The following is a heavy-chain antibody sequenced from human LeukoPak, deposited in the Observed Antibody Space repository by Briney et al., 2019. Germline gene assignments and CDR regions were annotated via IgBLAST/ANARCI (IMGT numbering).Heavy chain of an antibody. CDR3: ARGTYYYDSSGYYHYFDY. CDR2: ISGSGGST. J-gene: IGHJ4*02. CDR1: GFTFSSYA. Sequence: GGSLRLSCAASGFTFSSYAMSWVRQAPGKGLEWVSAISGSGGSTYYADSVKGRFTISRDNSKNTLYLQMNSLRAEDTAVYYCARGTYYYDSSGYYHYFDYWGQGTLVTVSS. D-gene: IGHD3-22*01. V-gene: IGHV3-23*01.